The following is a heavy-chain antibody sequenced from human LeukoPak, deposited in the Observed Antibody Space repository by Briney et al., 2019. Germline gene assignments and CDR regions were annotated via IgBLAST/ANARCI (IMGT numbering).Heavy chain of an antibody. V-gene: IGHV5-51*01. J-gene: IGHJ3*02. CDR1: GYSFTSYW. D-gene: IGHD6-6*01. Sequence: GESLKISCKGSGYSFTSYWIGWVRQMPGKGLEWMGIIYPGDSDTRYSSSFQGQVTISADKSISTAYLQWSSLKASDTAMYYCARPHSSSSVWNAFDIWGQGTMVTVSS. CDR3: ARPHSSSSVWNAFDI. CDR2: IYPGDSDT.